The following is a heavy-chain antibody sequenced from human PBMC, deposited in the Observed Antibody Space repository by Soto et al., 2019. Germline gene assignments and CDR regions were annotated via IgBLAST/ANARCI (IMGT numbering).Heavy chain of an antibody. CDR3: ARGTYCNSTSCLPGGFDP. V-gene: IGHV3-13*01. Sequence: GGSLRLSCAASGFTFSSYDMHWVRQATGKGLEWVSAIGTVGDTYYPGSVKGRFTISRENAKNSLYLQMNSLRAGDTAVYYCARGTYCNSTSCLPGGFDPWGQGTLVTVSS. J-gene: IGHJ5*02. D-gene: IGHD2-2*01. CDR1: GFTFSSYD. CDR2: IGTVGDT.